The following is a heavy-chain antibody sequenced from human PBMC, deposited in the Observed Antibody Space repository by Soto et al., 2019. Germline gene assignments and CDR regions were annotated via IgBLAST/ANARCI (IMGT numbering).Heavy chain of an antibody. Sequence: XESLRLYCAASGLTFSSYCMHWVRQAPGKGLEWVAVISYDGSNKYYADSVKGRFTISRDNSKNTLYLQMNSLRAEDTAVYYCAKGTSITMVRGALPSFDHWGQGTRVTVS. J-gene: IGHJ5*01. CDR1: GLTFSSYC. CDR3: AKGTSITMVRGALPSFDH. D-gene: IGHD3-10*01. CDR2: ISYDGSNK. V-gene: IGHV3-30*18.